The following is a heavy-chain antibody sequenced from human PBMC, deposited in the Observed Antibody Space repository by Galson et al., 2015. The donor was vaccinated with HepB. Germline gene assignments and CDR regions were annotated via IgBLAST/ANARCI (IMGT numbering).Heavy chain of an antibody. Sequence: SVKVSCKASGGTFSSYAISWARQAPGQGLEWMGGIIPIFGTANYAQKFQGRVTITADKSTSTAYMELSSLRSEDTAVYYCARVEYSSSSVRWYYYYGMDVWGQGTTVTVSS. D-gene: IGHD6-6*01. CDR3: ARVEYSSSSVRWYYYYGMDV. CDR2: IIPIFGTA. V-gene: IGHV1-69*06. J-gene: IGHJ6*02. CDR1: GGTFSSYA.